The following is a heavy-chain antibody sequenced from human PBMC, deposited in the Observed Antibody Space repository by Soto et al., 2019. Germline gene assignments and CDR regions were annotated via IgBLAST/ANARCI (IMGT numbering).Heavy chain of an antibody. Sequence: ASVTVSWTACRYPFAGSGISWVRQAPEHGLEWMGWISAYNGNTNYAQKLQGRVTMTTDTSTSTAYMELRSLRSVDTAVYYCARDYKSRNSYGYWYYGMNGWGQGTTVTVS. CDR2: ISAYNGNT. D-gene: IGHD5-18*01. J-gene: IGHJ6*02. V-gene: IGHV1-18*01. CDR1: RYPFAGSG. CDR3: ARDYKSRNSYGYWYYGMNG.